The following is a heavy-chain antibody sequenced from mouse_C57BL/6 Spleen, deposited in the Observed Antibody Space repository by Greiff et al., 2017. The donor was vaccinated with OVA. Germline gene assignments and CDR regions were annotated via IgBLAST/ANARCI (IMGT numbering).Heavy chain of an antibody. V-gene: IGHV1-52*01. Sequence: VQLQQPGAELVRPGSSVKLSCKASGYTFTSYWMHWVKQRPIQGLEWIGNIDPSDSETHYNQKFKDKAPLTVDKSSSTAYMQLSSLTSEDSAVYYCARFDYYGSSYGTGAMDYWGQGTSVTVSS. CDR2: IDPSDSET. CDR3: ARFDYYGSSYGTGAMDY. CDR1: GYTFTSYW. J-gene: IGHJ4*01. D-gene: IGHD1-1*01.